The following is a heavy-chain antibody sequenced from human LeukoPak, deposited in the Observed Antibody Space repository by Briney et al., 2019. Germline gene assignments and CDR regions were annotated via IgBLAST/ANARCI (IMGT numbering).Heavy chain of an antibody. CDR2: INTGGSST. D-gene: IGHD4-11*01. Sequence: GGSLRLSCAASGFTFSDCWMHWVRQVPGKGLVWVSRINTGGSSTTYADSVKGRFTISRDNAKNTLYLQMNGLRAEDTAVYYCARSNQADDYWGQGTLVTVSS. CDR3: ARSNQADDY. J-gene: IGHJ4*02. V-gene: IGHV3-74*01. CDR1: GFTFSDCW.